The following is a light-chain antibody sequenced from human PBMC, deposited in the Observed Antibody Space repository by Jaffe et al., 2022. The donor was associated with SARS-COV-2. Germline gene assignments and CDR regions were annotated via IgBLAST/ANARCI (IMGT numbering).Light chain of an antibody. CDR2: LGS. J-gene: IGKJ5*01. V-gene: IGKV2-28*01. CDR3: MQALQTPVT. Sequence: IVMTQSPLSLPVTPGEPASISCRSSQSLLYSNGYNYLDWYLQKPGQSPQLLIYLGSNRASGVPDRFSVSGSGTDFTLKISRVEAEDVGLYYCMQALQTPVTFGQGTRLEIK. CDR1: QSLLYSNGYNY.